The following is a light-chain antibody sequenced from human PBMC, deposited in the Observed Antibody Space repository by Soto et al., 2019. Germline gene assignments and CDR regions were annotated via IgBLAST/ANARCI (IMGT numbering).Light chain of an antibody. V-gene: IGLV2-14*03. CDR3: VSYTSSTADV. CDR2: DVA. CDR1: SSDVGGSNF. J-gene: IGLJ1*01. Sequence: QSALTQPASVSDSPGQSITISCTGTSSDVGGSNFVSWYRQHPGKPPKLIIYDVANRPSGVSNRFSGSKSGSTASLIISRLQTEDEADYYCVSYTSSTADVFGSGTKVTV.